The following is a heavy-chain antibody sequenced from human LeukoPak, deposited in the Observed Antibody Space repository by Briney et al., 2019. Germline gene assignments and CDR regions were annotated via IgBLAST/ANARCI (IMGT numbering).Heavy chain of an antibody. D-gene: IGHD3-22*01. CDR3: ARVLGYYYDSRGHDY. V-gene: IGHV3-21*01. Sequence: GGSLRLSCAASGFIFSSYNMNWVRQAPGKGLEWVSSISTSSSYIYYADSVKGRFTISRDNAKNSLYLQMNSLRGEDTAVYYCARVLGYYYDSRGHDYWGQGTLVTVCS. J-gene: IGHJ4*02. CDR2: ISTSSSYI. CDR1: GFIFSSYN.